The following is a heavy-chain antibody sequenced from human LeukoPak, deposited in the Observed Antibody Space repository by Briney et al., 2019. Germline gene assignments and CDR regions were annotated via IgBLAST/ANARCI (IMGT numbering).Heavy chain of an antibody. V-gene: IGHV3-11*06. J-gene: IGHJ5*02. Sequence: GGSLRLSCAASGFTFSDYYMSWIRQAPGKGLEWVSYISSDSSYTNYADSVKGRFTISRDNANNSLSLQMNSLRAEDTAVYYCASVTENWFDPLGQGTLVTVSS. D-gene: IGHD1-20*01. CDR2: ISSDSSYT. CDR3: ASVTENWFDP. CDR1: GFTFSDYY.